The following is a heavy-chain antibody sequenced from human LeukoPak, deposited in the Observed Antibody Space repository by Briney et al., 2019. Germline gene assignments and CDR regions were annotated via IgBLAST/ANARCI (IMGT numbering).Heavy chain of an antibody. Sequence: GASVKVSCKASGYTFTSYGISWVRQAPGQGLEWMGWISGYNGNTNYEQKIQGRVTMTTDTSTSTAYMELRSLRSDDTAVYYCARAIAVAGYDYWGQGTLLTVSS. D-gene: IGHD6-19*01. J-gene: IGHJ4*02. V-gene: IGHV1-18*01. CDR2: ISGYNGNT. CDR1: GYTFTSYG. CDR3: ARAIAVAGYDY.